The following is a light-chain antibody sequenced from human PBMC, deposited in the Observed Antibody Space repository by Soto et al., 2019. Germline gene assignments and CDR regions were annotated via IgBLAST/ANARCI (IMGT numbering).Light chain of an antibody. Sequence: EIVMTQSPATLSLSPGERTTPSRRASQSVSSNLAWYQQKPGQAPRLLIYGASTRATGIPARFSGSGSGTEFTLTISSLQSEDFAVYYCQQYNNWSWTFGQGTKVDI. CDR2: GAS. J-gene: IGKJ1*01. V-gene: IGKV3-15*01. CDR3: QQYNNWSWT. CDR1: QSVSSN.